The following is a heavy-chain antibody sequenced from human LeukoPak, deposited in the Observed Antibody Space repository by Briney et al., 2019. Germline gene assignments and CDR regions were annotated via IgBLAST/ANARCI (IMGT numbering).Heavy chain of an antibody. J-gene: IGHJ4*02. CDR1: GGTFSSYA. CDR3: AKEAPGGGFDY. V-gene: IGHV3-23*01. D-gene: IGHD1-14*01. Sequence: GASVKVSCKASGGTFSSYAISWVRQAPGKGLEWVSAISGSGGSTYYADSVKGRFTISRDNSKNTLYLQMNSLRAEDTAVYYCAKEAPGGGFDYWGQGTLVTVSS. CDR2: ISGSGGST.